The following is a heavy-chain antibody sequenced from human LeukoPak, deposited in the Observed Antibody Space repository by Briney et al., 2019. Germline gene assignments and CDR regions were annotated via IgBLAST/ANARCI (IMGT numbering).Heavy chain of an antibody. CDR3: ARDSADYGDSGIFDY. J-gene: IGHJ4*02. Sequence: PGGSLRLSCAASGFTFSSYSMNWVRQAPGKGLEWVSYISSSSSTIYYADSVKGRFTISRDNAKNSLYMQMNSLRAEDTAVYYCARDSADYGDSGIFDYCGQRTLVTVSS. CDR1: GFTFSSYS. CDR2: ISSSSSTI. V-gene: IGHV3-48*01. D-gene: IGHD4-17*01.